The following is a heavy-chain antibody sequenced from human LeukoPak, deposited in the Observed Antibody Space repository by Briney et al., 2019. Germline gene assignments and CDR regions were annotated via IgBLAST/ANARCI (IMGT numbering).Heavy chain of an antibody. CDR2: INANSGCT. CDR3: ARAAADLDY. CDR1: VSTFTVCC. Sequence: ASVKVSFKGSVSTFTVCCRHWLRQAPRQPREWMGWINANSGCTNYAYKFPGRITMTRDTSISTAYMELSRLRSDDTAVYYGARAAADLDYWGQGTLVTVSS. V-gene: IGHV1-2*02. J-gene: IGHJ4*02. D-gene: IGHD6-13*01.